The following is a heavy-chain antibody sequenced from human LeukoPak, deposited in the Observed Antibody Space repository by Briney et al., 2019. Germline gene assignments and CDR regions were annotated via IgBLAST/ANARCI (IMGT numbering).Heavy chain of an antibody. J-gene: IGHJ4*02. CDR2: IYYRGTS. CDR1: GGSISSSNYY. D-gene: IGHD4-17*01. CDR3: ARTTVTPEFDY. V-gene: IGHV4-39*01. Sequence: SETLSLTCTVSGGSISSSNYYWGWIRQPPGKGLEWMGSIYYRGTSYYNPSLKSRVTISVDTSKNQFSLRLSSVTAADTAVYYCARTTVTPEFDYWGQGSLVTVSS.